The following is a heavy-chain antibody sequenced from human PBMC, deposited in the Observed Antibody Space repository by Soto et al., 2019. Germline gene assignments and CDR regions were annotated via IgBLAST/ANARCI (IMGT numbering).Heavy chain of an antibody. D-gene: IGHD6-19*01. CDR3: GPRGAVADPRGY. V-gene: IGHV4-34*01. Sequence: QVQLQQWGAGLLKPSETLSLTCAVYGGSFSDFYWTWIRQLPGKGLEWIGEINHSGNTNYNPSLKSRVAISVDTSTNPFSLNLRSVTAADTAVYYCGPRGAVADPRGYWGQGTLVTVSS. J-gene: IGHJ4*02. CDR2: INHSGNT. CDR1: GGSFSDFY.